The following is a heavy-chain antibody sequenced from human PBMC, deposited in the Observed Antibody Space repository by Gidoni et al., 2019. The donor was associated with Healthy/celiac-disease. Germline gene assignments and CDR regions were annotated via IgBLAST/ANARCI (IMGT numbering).Heavy chain of an antibody. V-gene: IGHV4-38-2*02. J-gene: IGHJ4*02. CDR1: GYSISSGYY. Sequence: QVQLQESGPGLVKPSETLSLTCTVSGYSISSGYYWGWIRQPPGKGLEWIGSIYHSGSTYYNPSLKSRVTISVDTSKNQFSLKLSSETAADTAVYYCASSVGYSGSYYFDYWGQGTLVTVSS. D-gene: IGHD1-26*01. CDR3: ASSVGYSGSYYFDY. CDR2: IYHSGST.